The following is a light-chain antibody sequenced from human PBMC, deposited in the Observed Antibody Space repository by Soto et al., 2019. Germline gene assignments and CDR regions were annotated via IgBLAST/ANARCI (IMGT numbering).Light chain of an antibody. J-gene: IGKJ1*01. CDR1: QTVERW. CDR2: DVS. V-gene: IGKV1-5*01. CDR3: QQYKDYVWT. Sequence: DIHMTQSPSTLPASVGDRVTISCRASQTVERWLAWYQQKPGKAPKLLISDVSSLERGVPSRFSGSGSATEFTLTISGLQSDDFATYYCQQYKDYVWTFGKGNKV.